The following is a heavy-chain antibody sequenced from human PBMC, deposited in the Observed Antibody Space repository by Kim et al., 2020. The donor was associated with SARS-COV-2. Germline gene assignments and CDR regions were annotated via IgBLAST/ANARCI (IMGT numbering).Heavy chain of an antibody. Sequence: GGSLRLSCAASGFTFSSYGMHWVRQAPGKGLEWVAVIWYDGSNKYYADSVKGRFTISRDNSKNTLYLQMNSLRAEDKAVYYCAKDRSYYYDSSGYYALGYWGQGTLVTVSS. D-gene: IGHD3-22*01. CDR1: GFTFSSYG. J-gene: IGHJ4*02. CDR3: AKDRSYYYDSSGYYALGY. CDR2: IWYDGSNK. V-gene: IGHV3-33*06.